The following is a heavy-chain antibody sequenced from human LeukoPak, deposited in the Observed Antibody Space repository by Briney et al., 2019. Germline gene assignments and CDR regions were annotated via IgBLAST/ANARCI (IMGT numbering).Heavy chain of an antibody. CDR3: TRVGYIDEGIDY. CDR2: IKQDGSKK. Sequence: GGSLRLSCAASGFTFSSYNMNWVRQAPGKGLEWVANIKQDGSKKSYVDSVKGRFTISRDNAKNSLYLQMNSLRAEDTAIYYCTRVGYIDEGIDYWGQGTLVTVSS. D-gene: IGHD5-24*01. J-gene: IGHJ4*02. CDR1: GFTFSSYN. V-gene: IGHV3-7*04.